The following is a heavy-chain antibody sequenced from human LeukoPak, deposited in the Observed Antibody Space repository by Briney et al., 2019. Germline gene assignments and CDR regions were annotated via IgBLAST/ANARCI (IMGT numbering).Heavy chain of an antibody. CDR1: GFTVSSNY. Sequence: GGSLRLSCAASGFTVSSNYMSWVRQAPGKGLEWVSVIYSGGSTYYADSVKGRFTISRDNSKNTLYLQMNSLRAEDTAVYYCARDPRIAVAGTPYYYYGMDVWGQGTTVTVSS. D-gene: IGHD6-19*01. CDR2: IYSGGST. J-gene: IGHJ6*02. V-gene: IGHV3-66*01. CDR3: ARDPRIAVAGTPYYYYGMDV.